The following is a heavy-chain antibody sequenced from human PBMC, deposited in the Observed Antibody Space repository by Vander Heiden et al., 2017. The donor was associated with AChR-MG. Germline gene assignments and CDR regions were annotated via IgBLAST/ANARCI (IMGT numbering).Heavy chain of an antibody. Sequence: QVQLVESGGGLVKPGGSLRLSCAASGFTFSDYYMCWIRQAPGKGLEWVSYISSSSSYTNYADSVKGRFTISRDNAKNSLYLQMNSLRAEDTAVYYCARDVAMVTFGWFDPWGQGTLVTVSS. V-gene: IGHV3-11*06. CDR3: ARDVAMVTFGWFDP. D-gene: IGHD5-18*01. CDR1: GFTFSDYY. CDR2: ISSSSSYT. J-gene: IGHJ5*02.